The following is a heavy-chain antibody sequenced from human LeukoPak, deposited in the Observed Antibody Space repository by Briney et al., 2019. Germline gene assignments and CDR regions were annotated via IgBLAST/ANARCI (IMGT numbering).Heavy chain of an antibody. CDR1: GFTLSAYT. D-gene: IGHD3-3*01. V-gene: IGHV3-21*01. Sequence: GGPLRPSCAGSGFTLSAYTMNWVRQAPGKGLGGVPSFSGGNSYIYYADSVKGRFTVSRDNTRNSLYLQMNSLTVEDTALYFCARDRAPDFYSGYRADAFDIWGQGTMITVSS. CDR3: ARDRAPDFYSGYRADAFDI. CDR2: FSGGNSYI. J-gene: IGHJ3*02.